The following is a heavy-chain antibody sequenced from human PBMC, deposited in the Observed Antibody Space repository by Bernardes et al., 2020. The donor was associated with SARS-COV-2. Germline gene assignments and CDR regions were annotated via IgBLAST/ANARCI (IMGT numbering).Heavy chain of an antibody. CDR2: INGDGRTT. Sequence: GGSLRLSCAASGFTFSTYWMHWVRQVPGKGLVWVARINGDGRTTNYADSVKGRFTISRDNARNTVYLQMNSLRADDTDLYYCARGSGNYYFDYWGQGALVTVSS. D-gene: IGHD1-26*01. CDR1: GFTFSTYW. CDR3: ARGSGNYYFDY. J-gene: IGHJ4*02. V-gene: IGHV3-74*01.